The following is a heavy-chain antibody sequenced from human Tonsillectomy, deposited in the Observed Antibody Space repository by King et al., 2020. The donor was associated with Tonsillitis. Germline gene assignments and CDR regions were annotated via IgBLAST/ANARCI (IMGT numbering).Heavy chain of an antibody. CDR3: AKVLTAVAGVAYSYGIDV. CDR1: GFTFSSYD. D-gene: IGHD6-19*01. Sequence: VQLVESGGGVVQPGRSLRLSCAASGFTFSSYDMHWVRQAPGTGLEWVAVTSNDGSNKYYADSVKGRFTISRDNFKNTLYLQMNSLRAEDTAVYYCAKVLTAVAGVAYSYGIDVWGQGTTVTVSS. J-gene: IGHJ6*02. V-gene: IGHV3-30*18. CDR2: TSNDGSNK.